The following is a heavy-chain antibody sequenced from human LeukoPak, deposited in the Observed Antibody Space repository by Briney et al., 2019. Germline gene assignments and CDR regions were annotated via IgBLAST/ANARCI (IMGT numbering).Heavy chain of an antibody. CDR1: GGSFSNYY. Sequence: SETLSLTCAVYGGSFSNYYWSWIRQPPGKGPEWIGEINDSGRINYNPSLMSRVTVSVDTSKNQFSLRLTSVTATDTAVYYCARRWNYGRNCYIDVWGNGATVSVSS. CDR2: INDSGRI. V-gene: IGHV4-34*01. D-gene: IGHD1-7*01. J-gene: IGHJ6*03. CDR3: ARRWNYGRNCYIDV.